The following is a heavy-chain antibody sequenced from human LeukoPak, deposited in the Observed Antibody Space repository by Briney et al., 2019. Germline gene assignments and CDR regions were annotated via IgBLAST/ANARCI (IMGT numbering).Heavy chain of an antibody. CDR3: ARDENGQFNY. V-gene: IGHV1-18*01. J-gene: IGHJ4*02. Sequence: GASVKVSCKASGYTFTSYGISWVRQAPGQGLEWMGWTSAYNDNTNYAQKLQGRVTITTDTSTSTAYMELRSLRSDDTAVYYCARDENGQFNYWGQGTLVTVSS. D-gene: IGHD1-1*01. CDR1: GYTFTSYG. CDR2: TSAYNDNT.